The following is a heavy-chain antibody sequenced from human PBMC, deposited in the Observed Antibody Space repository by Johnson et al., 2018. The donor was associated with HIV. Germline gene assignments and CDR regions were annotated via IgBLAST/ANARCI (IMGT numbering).Heavy chain of an antibody. V-gene: IGHV3-30-3*01. CDR2: ISYDGSNI. J-gene: IGHJ3*02. CDR3: ARDARYSRSWPDAFDI. D-gene: IGHD6-13*01. CDR1: GFTFSSYA. Sequence: QVQLVESGGGVVQPGRSLRLSCAASGFTFSSYALHWVRQAPGKGLEWVAVISYDGSNIYYADSVKGRFTISRDNSKNTLYLQMNSLRPEDTAVYYCARDARYSRSWPDAFDIWGQGTMVTVSS.